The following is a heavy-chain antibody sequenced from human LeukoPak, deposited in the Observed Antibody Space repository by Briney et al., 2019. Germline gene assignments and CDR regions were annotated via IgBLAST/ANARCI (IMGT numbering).Heavy chain of an antibody. D-gene: IGHD4-17*01. CDR3: AKDPNGDYVGTFDM. V-gene: IGHV3-23*01. CDR2: ISGNGGRT. J-gene: IGHJ3*02. CDR1: GIRFSNFG. Sequence: PGGSLRLSCAVSGIRFSNFGMSWVRRAPGKGPEWVSFISGNGGRTDYAESVKGRFTISRDNSKNTVYLQMNSLRDEDTAAYYCAKDPNGDYVGTFDMWGRGTMVTVSS.